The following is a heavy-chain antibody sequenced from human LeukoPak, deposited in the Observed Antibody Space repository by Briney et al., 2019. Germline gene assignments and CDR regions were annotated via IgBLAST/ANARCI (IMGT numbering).Heavy chain of an antibody. Sequence: GSLRLSCAASRFTFSRYDMYWVRQAPGKGLEWVAVISYDGSNKYYADSVKGRFTISRDNSKNTLYLQMNSLRAEDTGVYYCARDRFGEFDYWGQGTLVTVSS. D-gene: IGHD3-10*01. V-gene: IGHV3-30*04. CDR3: ARDRFGEFDY. CDR2: ISYDGSNK. CDR1: RFTFSRYD. J-gene: IGHJ4*02.